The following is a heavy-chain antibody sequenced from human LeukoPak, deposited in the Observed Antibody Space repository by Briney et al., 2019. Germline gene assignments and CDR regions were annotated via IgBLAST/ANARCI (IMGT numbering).Heavy chain of an antibody. CDR2: INPNNGDT. J-gene: IGHJ4*02. D-gene: IGHD3-22*01. Sequence: ASVKVSCKASGYTFTGYYIHWVRQAPGQGLEWMGWINPNNGDTAYAQKFQGRVTMTRDTSISTGYMELSRLRSNDTAVYSCARDLGLFCVYYWGQGTLVTVSS. CDR1: GYTFTGYY. CDR3: ARDLGLFCVYY. V-gene: IGHV1-2*02.